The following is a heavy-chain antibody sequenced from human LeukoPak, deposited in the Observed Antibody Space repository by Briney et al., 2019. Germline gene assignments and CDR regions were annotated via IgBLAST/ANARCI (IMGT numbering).Heavy chain of an antibody. CDR3: ARDLPKYYDFWSGYYVAPQPMDV. V-gene: IGHV3-66*01. CDR2: IYSGGNT. Sequence: GGSLRLSCAASGFTVSNNYMNWVRQAPGKGLEWVSVIYSGGNTYYADSVKGRFTISRDNAKNSLYLQMNSLRAEDTAVYYCARDLPKYYDFWSGYYVAPQPMDVWGKGTTVTVSS. J-gene: IGHJ6*03. CDR1: GFTVSNNY. D-gene: IGHD3-3*01.